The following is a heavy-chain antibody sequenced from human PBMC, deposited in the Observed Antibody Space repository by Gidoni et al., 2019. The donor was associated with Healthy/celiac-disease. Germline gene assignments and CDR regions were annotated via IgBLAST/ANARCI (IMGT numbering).Heavy chain of an antibody. Sequence: EVQLVESGGGLVQPGGSLRLPCSASGFTFSSYDMHWVRQATGKGLEWVSAIGTAGDTYYPGSVKGRFTISRENAKNSLYLQMNSLRAGDTAVYYCARGLKSYYYGMDVWGQGTTVTVSS. J-gene: IGHJ6*02. CDR1: GFTFSSYD. CDR2: IGTAGDT. CDR3: ARGLKSYYYGMDV. V-gene: IGHV3-13*01.